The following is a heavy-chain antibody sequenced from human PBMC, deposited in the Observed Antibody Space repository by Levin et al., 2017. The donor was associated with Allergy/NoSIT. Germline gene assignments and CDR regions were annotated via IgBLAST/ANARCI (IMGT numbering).Heavy chain of an antibody. D-gene: IGHD4-17*01. J-gene: IGHJ4*02. CDR2: IYYSGST. Sequence: SETLSLTCTVSGGSISSSSYYWGWIRQPPGKGLEWIGSIYYSGSTYYNPSLKSRVTISVDTSKNQFSLKLSSVTAADTAVYYCARRTTVTTFDYWGQGTLVTVSS. CDR3: ARRTTVTTFDY. V-gene: IGHV4-39*01. CDR1: GGSISSSSYY.